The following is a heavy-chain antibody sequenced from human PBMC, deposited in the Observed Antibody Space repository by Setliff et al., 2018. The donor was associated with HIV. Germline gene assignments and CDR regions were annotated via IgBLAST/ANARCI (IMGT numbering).Heavy chain of an antibody. CDR1: GASISSYY. CDR2: IYHSGST. V-gene: IGHV4-59*12. J-gene: IGHJ6*02. CDR3: ARGREPSYYYYYGMDV. Sequence: SETLSLTCSVSGASISSYYWSWIRQPPEKGLEWIGYIYHSGSTNYNQSLKSRVTISVDKSKNQFSLKLSFVPAADTAVYYCARGREPSYYYYYGMDVWGQGTTVTVSS.